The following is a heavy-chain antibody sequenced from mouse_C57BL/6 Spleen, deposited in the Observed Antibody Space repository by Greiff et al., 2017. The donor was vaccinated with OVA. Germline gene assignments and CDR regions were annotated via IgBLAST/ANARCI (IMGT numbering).Heavy chain of an antibody. Sequence: QVQLQQSGAELARPGASVKLSCKASGYTFPSSGISWVQPRTGQGLEWIGEIYPRSGNTYYNEKFKGKATLTADKSSSTAYMELRSLTAEDSAVYFCAREENWAYAMDYWGQGTSVTVSS. V-gene: IGHV1-81*01. D-gene: IGHD4-1*01. CDR3: AREENWAYAMDY. CDR1: GYTFPSSG. CDR2: IYPRSGNT. J-gene: IGHJ4*01.